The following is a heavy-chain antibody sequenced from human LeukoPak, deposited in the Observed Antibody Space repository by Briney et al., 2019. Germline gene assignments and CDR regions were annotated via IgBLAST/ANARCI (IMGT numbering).Heavy chain of an antibody. D-gene: IGHD6-13*01. V-gene: IGHV1-8*01. Sequence: ASVKVSCKASGYTFTSYDINWVRQATGQGLEWMGWMNPNSGNTGYAQKFQERVTITRDMSTSTAYMELSSLRSEDTAVYYCAARSSRYNIYGMDVWGQGTTVTVSS. CDR3: AARSSRYNIYGMDV. J-gene: IGHJ6*02. CDR2: MNPNSGNT. CDR1: GYTFTSYD.